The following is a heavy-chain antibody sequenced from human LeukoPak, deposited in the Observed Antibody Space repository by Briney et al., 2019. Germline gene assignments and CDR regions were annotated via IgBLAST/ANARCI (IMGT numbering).Heavy chain of an antibody. CDR2: IIPIFGTA. D-gene: IGHD5-12*01. CDR3: ARSPGYSGYDHNWFDP. CDR1: GGTFSSYA. V-gene: IGHV1-69*06. Sequence: SVKVSCKASGGTFSSYAISWVRQAPGQGLEWMGGIIPIFGTANYAQRFQGRVTITADKSTSTAYMELSSLRSEDTAVYYCARSPGYSGYDHNWFDPWGQGTLVTVSS. J-gene: IGHJ5*02.